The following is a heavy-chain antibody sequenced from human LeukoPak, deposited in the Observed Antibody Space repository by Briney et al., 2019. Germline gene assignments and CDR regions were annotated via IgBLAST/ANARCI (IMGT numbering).Heavy chain of an antibody. D-gene: IGHD3-10*01. CDR3: AKDPPLYYGSGFDAFDI. J-gene: IGHJ3*02. Sequence: GGSLRLSCAASGFTFSSYGMHWVRQAPGKGLEWVAFIRYDGSNKYYADSVKGRFTISRDNSKNTLYLQMNSLRAEDTAVYYCAKDPPLYYGSGFDAFDIWGQGTMVTVSS. V-gene: IGHV3-30*02. CDR2: IRYDGSNK. CDR1: GFTFSSYG.